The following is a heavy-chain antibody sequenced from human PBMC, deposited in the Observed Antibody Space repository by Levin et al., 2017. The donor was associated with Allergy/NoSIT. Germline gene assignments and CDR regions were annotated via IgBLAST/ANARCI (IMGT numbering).Heavy chain of an antibody. V-gene: IGHV4-59*01. D-gene: IGHD1-1*01. CDR3: ARGRGTTGTTVDY. CDR2: IHYSGST. CDR1: GGSINSNY. J-gene: IGHJ4*02. Sequence: SETLSLTCDVSGGSINSNYWTWIRQSPGRGLEWIGYIHYSGSTTYIPSLRSRATILLDTSKDQFSLNLRSVTAADTAGYYGARGRGTTGTTVDYWGQGALVTVSS.